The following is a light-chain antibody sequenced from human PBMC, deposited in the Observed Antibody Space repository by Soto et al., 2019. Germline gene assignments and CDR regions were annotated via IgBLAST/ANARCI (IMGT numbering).Light chain of an antibody. Sequence: EIVMTQSPAPLSVSPGERATLSCRASQSVSSNLAWYQQKPGQAPRLLIYGASTRATVIPARFSGSGSGTEFTLTISSLQSEDFAVYYCQQYNNWPPKTFGQGTQVESK. CDR2: GAS. CDR1: QSVSSN. CDR3: QQYNNWPPKT. J-gene: IGKJ1*01. V-gene: IGKV3-15*01.